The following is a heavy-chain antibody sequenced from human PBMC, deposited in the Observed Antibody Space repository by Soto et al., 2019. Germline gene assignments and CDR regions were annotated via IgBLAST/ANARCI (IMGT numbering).Heavy chain of an antibody. CDR3: AKDSLGLIAVAGSFDY. CDR2: ISWNSGSI. CDR1: GFTFDDYA. J-gene: IGHJ4*02. D-gene: IGHD6-19*01. Sequence: GGSLRLSCAASGFTFDDYAMHWVRQAPGKGLEWVSGISWNSGSIGYADSVKGRFTISRDNAKNSLYLQMNSLRAEDTALYYCAKDSLGLIAVAGSFDYWGPAPLVTVSS. V-gene: IGHV3-9*01.